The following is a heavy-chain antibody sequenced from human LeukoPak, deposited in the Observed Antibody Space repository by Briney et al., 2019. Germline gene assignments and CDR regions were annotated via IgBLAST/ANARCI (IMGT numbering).Heavy chain of an antibody. D-gene: IGHD3-10*01. V-gene: IGHV3-74*01. CDR1: GFTFRSAW. J-gene: IGHJ4*02. Sequence: GGSLRLSCAASGFTFRSAWMHWVRQAPGKGLVWVSRIRGDGGDANYADFVKGRYTISRDNAKSTLYLQMNGLGVEDAAVYYCVRDIVAGSGSYSDWGQGTLVTVSS. CDR3: VRDIVAGSGSYSD. CDR2: IRGDGGDA.